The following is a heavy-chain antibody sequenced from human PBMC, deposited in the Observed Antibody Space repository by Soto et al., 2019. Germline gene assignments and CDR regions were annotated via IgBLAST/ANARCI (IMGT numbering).Heavy chain of an antibody. D-gene: IGHD3-10*01. CDR2: INPSGGST. CDR1: GYTFTSYY. V-gene: IGHV1-46*01. J-gene: IGHJ4*02. CDR3: ARLARPFRGVIKSVDY. Sequence: ASVKVSCKASGYTFTSYYMHWVRQAPGQGLEWMGIINPSGGSTSYAQKFQGRVTMTRDTSTSTVYMELSSVTAADTAVYYCARLARPFRGVIKSVDYWGQGTLVTVSS.